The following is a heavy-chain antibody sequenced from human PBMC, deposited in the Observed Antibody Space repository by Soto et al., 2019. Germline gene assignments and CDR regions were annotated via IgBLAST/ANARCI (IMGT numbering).Heavy chain of an antibody. J-gene: IGHJ6*02. Sequence: QVELVQSGAEVKKPGSSVKVSCQASEDTFRNYAISWVRQAPGQGLEWMGGIIPIFGTANYAQKFQGRVTITADTSANTVYLELSSLRSEDTAVYYCAREVKQRLGYYYIGLDVWGQGTTVTVSS. D-gene: IGHD6-25*01. V-gene: IGHV1-69*06. CDR2: IIPIFGTA. CDR3: AREVKQRLGYYYIGLDV. CDR1: EDTFRNYA.